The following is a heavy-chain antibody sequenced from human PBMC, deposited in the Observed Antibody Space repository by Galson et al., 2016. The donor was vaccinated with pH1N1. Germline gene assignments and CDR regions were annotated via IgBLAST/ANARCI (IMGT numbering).Heavy chain of an antibody. CDR2: ISDTGRT. CDR1: GGFISDGGFR. V-gene: IGHV4-31*01. CDR3: ARDEGSTQDADRYYQYGMDV. J-gene: IGHJ6*02. D-gene: IGHD3-9*01. Sequence: TLSLTCTVSGGFISDGGFRWSWVRQLPGMGLEWIGYISDTGRTYYNPSLKRPVTMSVDTSENQFSLKLTSVTAADTAIYFCARDEGSTQDADRYYQYGMDVWGQGTTVIVSS.